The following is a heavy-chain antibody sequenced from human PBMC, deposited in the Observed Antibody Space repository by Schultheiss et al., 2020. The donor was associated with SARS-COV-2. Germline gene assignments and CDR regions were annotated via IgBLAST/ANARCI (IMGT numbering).Heavy chain of an antibody. D-gene: IGHD3-16*02. Sequence: SQTLSLTCTVYGGSFSGYYWSWIRQPPGKGLEWIGYIYYSGSTNYNPSLKSRVTISVDTSKNQFSLKLSSVTAADTAVYYCARVDRSYAFDIWGQGTMVTVSS. J-gene: IGHJ3*02. CDR1: GGSFSGYY. CDR2: IYYSGST. CDR3: ARVDRSYAFDI. V-gene: IGHV4-59*01.